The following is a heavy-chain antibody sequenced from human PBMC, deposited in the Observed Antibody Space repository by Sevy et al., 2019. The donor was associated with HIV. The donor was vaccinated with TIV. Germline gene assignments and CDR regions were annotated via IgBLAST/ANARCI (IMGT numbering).Heavy chain of an antibody. CDR1: GGSISSSSYY. CDR3: ARLKGRKNGMDV. CDR2: IYYSGST. Sequence: SETLSLTCTVSGGSISSSSYYWGWIRQPPGKGLEWIGSIYYSGSTYYNPSLKSRVTISVDTSKNQFSLKLSYVTAADSAVYYCARLKGRKNGMDVWGQGTTVIVSS. J-gene: IGHJ6*02. D-gene: IGHD2-15*01. V-gene: IGHV4-39*01.